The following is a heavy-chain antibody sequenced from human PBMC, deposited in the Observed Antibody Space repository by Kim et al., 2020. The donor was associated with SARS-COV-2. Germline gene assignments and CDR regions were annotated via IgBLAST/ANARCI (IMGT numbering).Heavy chain of an antibody. V-gene: IGHV1-46*01. J-gene: IGHJ3*02. Sequence: QQVQGRVTMPRDTSTSKVYMELSSLRSEDTAVYYCAGDHGSSAPDAFDIWGQGTMVTVSS. D-gene: IGHD6-6*01. CDR3: AGDHGSSAPDAFDI.